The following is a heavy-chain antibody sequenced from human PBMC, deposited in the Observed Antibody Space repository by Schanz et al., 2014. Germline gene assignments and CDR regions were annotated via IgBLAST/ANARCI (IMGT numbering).Heavy chain of an antibody. CDR2: ISYGTSYI. CDR3: ARIGGSVFDY. Sequence: EVQLLESGGGLVQPGGSLRLSCAASGFTFSSYAMTWVRQAPGMGLEWVSSISYGTSYIYYADSVKGRFTISRDNSKNSLYLQRNSLRAEDTAVYYCARIGGSVFDYWAQGTLVTVSS. CDR1: GFTFSSYA. V-gene: IGHV3-21*04. J-gene: IGHJ4*02. D-gene: IGHD3-10*01.